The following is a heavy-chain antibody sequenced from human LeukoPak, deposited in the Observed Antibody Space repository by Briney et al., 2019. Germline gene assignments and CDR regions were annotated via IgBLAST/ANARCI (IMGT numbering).Heavy chain of an antibody. CDR3: AKSTYYYDTFVNAFDF. Sequence: PSQTLSLTCTVSGGSISSGSYYWSWIRQPAGKGLEGIGRIYTSGSTNYNPSLKSRVTISVDTSKNQFSLKLRSVTAADTAVYYCAKSTYYYDTFVNAFDFWGQGTVVTVSS. CDR2: IYTSGST. CDR1: GGSISSGSYY. V-gene: IGHV4-61*02. D-gene: IGHD3-22*01. J-gene: IGHJ3*01.